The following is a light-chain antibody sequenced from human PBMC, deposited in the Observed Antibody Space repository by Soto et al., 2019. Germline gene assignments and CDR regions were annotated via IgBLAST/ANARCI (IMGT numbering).Light chain of an antibody. CDR1: QSVSSY. CDR2: DTS. J-gene: IGKJ1*01. V-gene: IGKV3-11*01. CDR3: QQRSNWPSWT. Sequence: EIVMTQSPATLSVSPGERATLSCRASQSVSSYLAWYQQKPGQAPRLLIYDTSNRATGIPPRFSGSGSGTDFTLTISRLEPEDFALYYCQQRSNWPSWTFGQGTKVDIK.